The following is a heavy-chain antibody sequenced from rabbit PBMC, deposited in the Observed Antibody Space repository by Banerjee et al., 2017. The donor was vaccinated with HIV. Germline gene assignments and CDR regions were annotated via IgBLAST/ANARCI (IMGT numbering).Heavy chain of an antibody. V-gene: IGHV1S45*01. Sequence: QEQLEESGGGLVKPEGSLTLTCAASGFSFSGSDYMCWVRQAPGKGLEWIACIDTNDGDTDYANWPKGRFTISKTSSSTVTLQMTSLTAADTATYFCAIEKSVNHGHDLWGPGTLVTVS. D-gene: IGHD3-1*01. J-gene: IGHJ6*01. CDR1: GFSFSGSDY. CDR3: AIEKSVNHGHDL. CDR2: IDTNDGDT.